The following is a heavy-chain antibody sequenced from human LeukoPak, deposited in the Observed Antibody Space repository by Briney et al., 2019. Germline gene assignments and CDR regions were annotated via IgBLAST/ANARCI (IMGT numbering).Heavy chain of an antibody. CDR1: GGSISSSSSY. V-gene: IGHV4-39*01. Sequence: SETLSLTCTVSGGSISSSSSYWGWIRQPPGKGLEWIGSIYYSGNTFYNPSLKSRVTISVDTSKNQFSLQLTSVTAADTAVFHCARHRDRVAGRYSWFDPWGQGRLVTVSS. CDR2: IYYSGNT. CDR3: ARHRDRVAGRYSWFDP. J-gene: IGHJ5*02. D-gene: IGHD1-14*01.